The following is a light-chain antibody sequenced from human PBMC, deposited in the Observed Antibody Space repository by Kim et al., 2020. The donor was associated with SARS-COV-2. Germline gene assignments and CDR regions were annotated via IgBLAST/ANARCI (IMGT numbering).Light chain of an antibody. V-gene: IGKV1-39*01. CDR2: DAS. CDR1: QNINMY. Sequence: ASVGDSVTITSRASQNINMYLNWFQQTPGKSPRLLIYDASKWESGVPSRFSGSGSGTDFTLTISRLQPEDVAIYYCQQGTVSPLTFGPGTKVDIK. CDR3: QQGTVSPLT. J-gene: IGKJ3*01.